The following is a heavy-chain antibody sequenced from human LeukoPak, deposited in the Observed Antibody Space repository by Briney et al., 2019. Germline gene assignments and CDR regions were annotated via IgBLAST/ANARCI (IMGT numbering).Heavy chain of an antibody. J-gene: IGHJ6*03. CDR3: ARYSSDYTSDYHYYMDV. V-gene: IGHV3-48*01. CDR1: GFTFSSYS. D-gene: IGHD3-22*01. Sequence: PGGSLRLSCAASGFTFSSYSMNWVRQAPGKGLEWVSSISSSIGTTYYADSLKGRFTISRDNAKNSLYLQMNSLRAEDTAVYYCARYSSDYTSDYHYYMDVWGKGTTVTVSS. CDR2: ISSSIGTT.